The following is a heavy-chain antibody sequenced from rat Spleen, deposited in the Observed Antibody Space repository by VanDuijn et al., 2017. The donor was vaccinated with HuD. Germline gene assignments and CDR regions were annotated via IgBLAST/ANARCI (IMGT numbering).Heavy chain of an antibody. V-gene: IGHV5-27*01. CDR2: ISTGGGST. J-gene: IGHJ2*01. D-gene: IGHD1-10*01. CDR1: GFTFSDYN. CDR3: TTGAQPRD. Sequence: EVQLVESGGGLVQPGRSLKLSCAASGFTFSDYNMAWVRQAPKKGLEWVAYISTGGGSTYYRDSVKGRFTISRDDAKSTLYLQMDSLRSDDTATYYCTTGAQPRDWGQGVMVTVSS.